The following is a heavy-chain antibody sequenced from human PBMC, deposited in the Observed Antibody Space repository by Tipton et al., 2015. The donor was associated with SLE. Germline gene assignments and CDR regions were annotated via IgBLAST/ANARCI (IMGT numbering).Heavy chain of an antibody. CDR1: GESFSGYY. V-gene: IGHV4-34*01. D-gene: IGHD3-3*01. J-gene: IGHJ4*02. Sequence: TLSLTCAVYGESFSGYYWTWIRQPPGKGLEWIGEVDPSGSTNYNPSLRSRVSTSMDTSKNQFSLQMSSVTAADTALYYCARHKLGFSWSYFDSWGQGTLVTVSS. CDR3: ARHKLGFSWSYFDS. CDR2: VDPSGST.